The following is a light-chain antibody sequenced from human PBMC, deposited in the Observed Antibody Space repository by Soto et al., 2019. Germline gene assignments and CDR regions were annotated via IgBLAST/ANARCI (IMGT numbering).Light chain of an antibody. CDR2: GAS. Sequence: EIVMTQSPATLSVSPGERATLSCRASQSVSINLAWYQQKPGQAPRLLIYGASTRPTGIPARFSGSGSGTVFTLTISRRQSEDFAVYYCQQYNNWPPITFGQGTRLEIK. J-gene: IGKJ5*01. CDR1: QSVSIN. V-gene: IGKV3-15*01. CDR3: QQYNNWPPIT.